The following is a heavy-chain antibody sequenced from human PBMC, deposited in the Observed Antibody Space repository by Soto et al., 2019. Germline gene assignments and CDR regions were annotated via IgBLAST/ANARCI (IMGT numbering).Heavy chain of an antibody. V-gene: IGHV1-2*02. D-gene: IGHD6-6*01. J-gene: IGHJ3*02. CDR2: INPNSGGT. CDR1: GCTFTGYY. CDR3: ARPLVSLYSSSSPGAFDI. Sequence: ASVKVSCKASGCTFTGYYMHWVRQAPGQGLAWMGWINPNSGGTNYAQKFKGRVTMTRDTSISTAYMELSRLRSDETAVYYCARPLVSLYSSSSPGAFDIWGQGTMVTVSS.